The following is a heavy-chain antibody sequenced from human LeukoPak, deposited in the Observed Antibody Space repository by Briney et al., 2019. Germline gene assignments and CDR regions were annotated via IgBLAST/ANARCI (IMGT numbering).Heavy chain of an antibody. CDR2: VNHSGST. Sequence: SETLSLTCAVYGGSFSGYYWSWIRQPPGKGLEWTGEVNHSGSTNYNPSLKSRVTISVDTSKNQFSLKLSSVTAADTAVYYCARGTLAGGWEEYFQHWGQGTLVTVSS. D-gene: IGHD3-16*01. CDR3: ARGTLAGGWEEYFQH. CDR1: GGSFSGYY. V-gene: IGHV4-34*01. J-gene: IGHJ1*01.